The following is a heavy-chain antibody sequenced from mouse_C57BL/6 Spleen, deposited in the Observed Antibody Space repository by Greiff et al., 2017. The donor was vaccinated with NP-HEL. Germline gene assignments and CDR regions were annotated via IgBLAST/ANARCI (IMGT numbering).Heavy chain of an antibody. V-gene: IGHV1-82*01. CDR2: IYPGDGDT. CDR3: ARNDAKDY. Sequence: VQLQQSGPELVKPGASVKISCKASGYAFSSSWMNWVKQRPGKGLEWIGRIYPGDGDTNYNGKFKGKATLTADKSSSTAYMQLSSLTSEDSAVYFCARNDAKDYWGQGTTLTVSS. CDR1: GYAFSSSW. D-gene: IGHD2-3*01. J-gene: IGHJ2*01.